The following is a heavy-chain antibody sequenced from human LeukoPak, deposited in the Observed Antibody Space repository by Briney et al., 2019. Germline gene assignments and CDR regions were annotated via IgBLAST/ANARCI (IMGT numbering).Heavy chain of an antibody. CDR3: AQNCGGDCLDAFDT. J-gene: IGHJ3*02. V-gene: IGHV4-31*03. CDR2: IYYSGST. CDR1: GGSISSGGYY. Sequence: SETLSLTCTVSGGSISSGGYYWSWIRQHPGKGLEWIGYIYYSGSTYYNPSLKSRVTISVDTSKNQFSLKLSSVTAADAAVYYCAQNCGGDCLDAFDTWGQGTMVTVSS. D-gene: IGHD2-21*02.